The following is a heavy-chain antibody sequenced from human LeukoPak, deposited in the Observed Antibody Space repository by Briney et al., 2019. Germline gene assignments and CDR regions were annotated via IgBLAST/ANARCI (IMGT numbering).Heavy chain of an antibody. V-gene: IGHV1-69*05. CDR1: GDSFGTYG. CDR3: ARDFGSGVFDP. J-gene: IGHJ5*02. D-gene: IGHD3-10*01. CDR2: FNPIFGSA. Sequence: SVKVSCKASGDSFGTYGITWVRQAPGEGLEWMGGFNPIFGSAQYAQKFQGRVTITMDVSARTVYMELSSPRSEDTTIYYCARDFGSGVFDPWGQGTLVTVSS.